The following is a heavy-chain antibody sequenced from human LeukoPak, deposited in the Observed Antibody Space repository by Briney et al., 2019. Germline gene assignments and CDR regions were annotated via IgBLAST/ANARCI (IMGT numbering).Heavy chain of an antibody. CDR3: AREGDGGYCSGGTCYSSAHFDY. J-gene: IGHJ4*02. Sequence: GGSLRLSCAASGFTFSSYPLHWVRQAPGKGLEWVAVISSDGSNKYYADSVKGRFTISRDNSKNTLYLQMNSLRPEDTAVYYCAREGDGGYCSGGTCYSSAHFDYRGQGTLVTVSS. CDR2: ISSDGSNK. D-gene: IGHD2-15*01. CDR1: GFTFSSYP. V-gene: IGHV3-30-3*01.